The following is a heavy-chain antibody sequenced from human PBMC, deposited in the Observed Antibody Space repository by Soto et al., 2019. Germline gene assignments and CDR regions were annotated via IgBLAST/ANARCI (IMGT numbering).Heavy chain of an antibody. D-gene: IGHD4-17*01. CDR3: ARWMGDYCDYWYFEL. Sequence: QVQLQESGPGLVKPSETLSLTCTVSGGSISSYYWSWIRQPPGKGLEWIGYIYYSGSTNYNPSLKSRVTIAVDTSKNQFSLKLSSVTAADTAVYYCARWMGDYCDYWYFELWVRCTLVTVSS. V-gene: IGHV4-59*08. CDR2: IYYSGST. CDR1: GGSISSYY. J-gene: IGHJ2*01.